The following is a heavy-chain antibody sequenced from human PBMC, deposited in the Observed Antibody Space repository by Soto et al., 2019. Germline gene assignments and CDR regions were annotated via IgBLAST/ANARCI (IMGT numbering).Heavy chain of an antibody. CDR3: ARHNYGSGSTYFDY. CDR1: GGSISSYY. D-gene: IGHD3-10*01. V-gene: IGHV4-59*08. Sequence: NPSETLSLTCTVSGGSISSYYWSWIRQPPGKGLEWIGYIYYSGSTNYNPSLKSRVTISVDTSKNQFSLKLNSMTAADTAVYYCARHNYGSGSTYFDYWGRGTLVTVSS. CDR2: IYYSGST. J-gene: IGHJ4*02.